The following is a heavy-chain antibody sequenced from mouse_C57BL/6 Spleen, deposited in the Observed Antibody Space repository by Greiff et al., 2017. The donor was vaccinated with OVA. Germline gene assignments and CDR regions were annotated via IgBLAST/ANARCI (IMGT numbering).Heavy chain of an antibody. CDR1: GYTFTSYW. J-gene: IGHJ2*01. CDR2: IHPSDSST. CDR3: ARHYYGSSSYYIDY. V-gene: IGHV1-69*01. D-gene: IGHD1-1*01. Sequence: QVQLQQPGAELVMPGASVKLSCKASGYTFTSYWMHWVKQRPGQGLEWIGKIHPSDSSTNYNQKFKGKSTLTVDKSSSTAYMQLSSLTSEDSAVYYCARHYYGSSSYYIDYWGQGTTLTVSS.